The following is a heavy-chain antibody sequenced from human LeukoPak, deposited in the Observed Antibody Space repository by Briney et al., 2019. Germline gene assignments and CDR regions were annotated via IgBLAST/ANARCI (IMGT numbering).Heavy chain of an antibody. Sequence: ASVKVSCKASGYTFTSYDINWVRQATGQGLEWMGWMNPNSGNTGYAQKFQGRVTMTRNTSISTAYMELSSLRSDDTAVYYCARHDSGYYYMDVWGKGTTVTVSS. CDR1: GYTFTSYD. CDR2: MNPNSGNT. D-gene: IGHD6-25*01. CDR3: ARHDSGYYYMDV. J-gene: IGHJ6*03. V-gene: IGHV1-8*01.